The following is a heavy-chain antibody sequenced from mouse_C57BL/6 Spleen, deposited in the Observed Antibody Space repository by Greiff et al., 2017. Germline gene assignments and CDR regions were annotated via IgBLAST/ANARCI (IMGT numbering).Heavy chain of an antibody. CDR3: ARRGSYVTY. V-gene: IGHV1-69*01. CDR2: IDPSASYT. J-gene: IGHJ3*01. Sequence: VQLQQPGAELVMPGASVKLSCKASGYTFTRYWMHWVKQRPGQGLEWIGEIDPSASYTTYNHKFQGKSTWTVDKSSSPAYMQLSSLPSEDSAVCYCARRGSYVTYWGQGTLVTVSA. CDR1: GYTFTRYW. D-gene: IGHD2-12*01.